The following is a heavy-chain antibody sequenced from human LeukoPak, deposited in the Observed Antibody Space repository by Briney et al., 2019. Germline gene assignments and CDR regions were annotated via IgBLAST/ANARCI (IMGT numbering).Heavy chain of an antibody. Sequence: SETLSLTCTVSGGSISSGGYYWSWLRQHPGKGLQWIGYIYYSGSTYYNPSLKSRLTISVDTSKNQFSLKLSSVIAADTAVYYCARVRYSSGWYLADYWGQGTLVTVSS. D-gene: IGHD6-19*01. V-gene: IGHV4-31*02. CDR2: IYYSGST. J-gene: IGHJ4*02. CDR1: GGSISSGGYY. CDR3: ARVRYSSGWYLADY.